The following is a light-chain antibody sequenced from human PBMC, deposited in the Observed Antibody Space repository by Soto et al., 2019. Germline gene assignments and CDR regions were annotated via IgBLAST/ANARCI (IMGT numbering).Light chain of an antibody. CDR2: GAS. CDR3: HQFGNSART. Sequence: EIVLTQSPGTLSLSPGERATLSCRASQSISSTDLVWYQQKPGQPPRLLIYGASSRATGIPDRFSGIGSGTDFTLTISRLEPEDFAVYYCHQFGNSARTFGQGTEVEV. V-gene: IGKV3-20*01. J-gene: IGKJ1*01. CDR1: QSISSTD.